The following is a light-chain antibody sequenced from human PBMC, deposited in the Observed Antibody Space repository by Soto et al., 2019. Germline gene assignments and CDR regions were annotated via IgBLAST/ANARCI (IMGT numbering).Light chain of an antibody. V-gene: IGLV1-44*01. Sequence: QAVVTQPPSASGTPGQRVTISCSGTSSNIGTYTVNWYQQLPGTAPKLLIYTDYQRPSGVPDRFSGSKSGTSASLAINGLHAEDEADYYCASWDDNLNGGVFVGGTKLTVL. CDR2: TDY. J-gene: IGLJ3*02. CDR1: SSNIGTYT. CDR3: ASWDDNLNGGV.